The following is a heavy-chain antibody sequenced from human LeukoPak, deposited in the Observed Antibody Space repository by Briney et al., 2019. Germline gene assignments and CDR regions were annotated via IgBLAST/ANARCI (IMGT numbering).Heavy chain of an antibody. D-gene: IGHD2-15*01. V-gene: IGHV4-38-2*02. J-gene: IGHJ5*02. CDR1: GYSISSGYY. Sequence: KASETLSLTCTVSGYSISSGYYWGWIRQPPGKGLEWIGSIYHSGSTYYNPSLKSRVTISVDTSKNQFSLKLSSVTAADTAVYYCARVNTQGVPSPWSQGILVTVSS. CDR2: IYHSGST. CDR3: ARVNTQGVPSP.